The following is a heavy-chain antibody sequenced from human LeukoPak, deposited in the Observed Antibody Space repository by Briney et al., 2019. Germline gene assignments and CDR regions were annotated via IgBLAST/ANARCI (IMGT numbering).Heavy chain of an antibody. D-gene: IGHD4-17*01. J-gene: IGHJ6*03. Sequence: PSETLSLTCTVSGGSISSYYWSWIRQPPGKGLEWIGYIYYSGSTNYNPSLKSRVTISVDTFKNQFSLKLSSVTAADTAVYYCARSEDSDYGDYEYYYYYMDVWGKGTTVTVSS. V-gene: IGHV4-59*01. CDR1: GGSISSYY. CDR2: IYYSGST. CDR3: ARSEDSDYGDYEYYYYYMDV.